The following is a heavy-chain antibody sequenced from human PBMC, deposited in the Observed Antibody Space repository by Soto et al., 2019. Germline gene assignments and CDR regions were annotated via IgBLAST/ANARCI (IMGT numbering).Heavy chain of an antibody. D-gene: IGHD3-9*01. Sequence: ASVKVSCKASGYTFISFTMHWVRQAPGQGLEWMGWINAGNGDTKYSQKFQGRVTFTRDTSASTAYMDLSSLRSEDTAVYYCARRMSDILTYFFDYWG. V-gene: IGHV1-3*01. CDR2: INAGNGDT. CDR3: ARRMSDILTYFFDY. CDR1: GYTFISFT. J-gene: IGHJ4*01.